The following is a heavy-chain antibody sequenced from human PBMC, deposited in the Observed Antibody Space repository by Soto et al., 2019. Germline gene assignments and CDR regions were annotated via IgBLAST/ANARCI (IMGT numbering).Heavy chain of an antibody. J-gene: IGHJ6*02. D-gene: IGHD1-26*01. V-gene: IGHV1-8*01. CDR1: GYTFTSYD. CDR3: ARVYQWELEYYYYGMDV. Sequence: ASVKVSCKASGYTFTSYDINWVRQATGQGLEWMGWMNPNSGNTGYAQKFQGRVTMTRNTSISTAYMELSSLRSEDTAVYYCARVYQWELEYYYYGMDVWGQGTTVTVSS. CDR2: MNPNSGNT.